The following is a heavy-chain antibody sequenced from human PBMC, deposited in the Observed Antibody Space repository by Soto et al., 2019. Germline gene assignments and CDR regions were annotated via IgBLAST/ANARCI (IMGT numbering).Heavy chain of an antibody. J-gene: IGHJ4*02. CDR2: IYTSGAT. Sequence: QVQLQESGPGLVKPSETLSLNCTVSIGSMNGFYWSWFRQSAGKGLECIGRIYTSGATSYHPSLTSRVSMSVSDSKTQFYLRLTSVTAAVTAVYYCARANRPFLGDGAFDSWGQGPLVTVSS. CDR3: ARANRPFLGDGAFDS. D-gene: IGHD3-3*02. CDR1: IGSMNGFY. V-gene: IGHV4-4*07.